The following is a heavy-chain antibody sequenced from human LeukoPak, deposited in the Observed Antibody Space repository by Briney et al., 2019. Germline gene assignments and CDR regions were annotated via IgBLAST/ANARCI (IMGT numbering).Heavy chain of an antibody. J-gene: IGHJ4*02. CDR3: ARIAVAGSFDY. D-gene: IGHD6-19*01. CDR2: IIPIFGTA. CDR1: GYTFTSHG. Sequence: SVKVSCKTYGYTFTSHGISWVRQAPGQGLEWMGGIIPIFGTANYAQKFQGRVTITADESTSTAYMELSSLRSEDTAVYYCARIAVAGSFDYWGQGTLVTVSS. V-gene: IGHV1-69*13.